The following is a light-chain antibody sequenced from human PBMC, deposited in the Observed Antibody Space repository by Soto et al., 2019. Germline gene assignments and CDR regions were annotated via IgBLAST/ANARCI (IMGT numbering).Light chain of an antibody. Sequence: DMVLTHSPATLSVSPGESATLSCLASQSVSSNLAWYQQKPGQAPRLLIYGASTRATGIPARFSGSGSGTEFTLTISSLQSEDFAVYYCQQYNNWPPLAFGGGTKVDI. CDR1: QSVSSN. J-gene: IGKJ4*01. CDR2: GAS. CDR3: QQYNNWPPLA. V-gene: IGKV3-15*01.